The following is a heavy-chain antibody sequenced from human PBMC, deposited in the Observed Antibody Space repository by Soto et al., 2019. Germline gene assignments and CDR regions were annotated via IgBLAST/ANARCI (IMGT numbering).Heavy chain of an antibody. CDR1: GGSLSNFG. J-gene: IGHJ4*02. D-gene: IGHD5-12*01. Sequence: ASVNVSFKASGGSLSNFGISWVRQAPGQGLEWMGGIVPVFGRPNYAQRFRGRLTITADESTSTGYMELISLRSADTAVYYCAREGSGYNFWGQGTQVTVSS. V-gene: IGHV1-69*13. CDR3: AREGSGYNF. CDR2: IVPVFGRP.